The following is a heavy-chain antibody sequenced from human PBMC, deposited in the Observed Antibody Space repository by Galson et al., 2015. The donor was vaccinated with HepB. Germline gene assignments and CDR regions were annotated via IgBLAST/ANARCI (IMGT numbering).Heavy chain of an antibody. V-gene: IGHV3-23*01. Sequence: SLRLSCAASGFTFSNYAMSWVRQASGQGLEWVSAISGSGGSTYYADSVKGRFTISRDNSKNTLYLQMNSLRAEDTAVYYCAKVGSSNSWYGYFYGMDVWGQGTTVTVSS. CDR2: ISGSGGST. J-gene: IGHJ6*02. D-gene: IGHD6-13*01. CDR3: AKVGSSNSWYGYFYGMDV. CDR1: GFTFSNYA.